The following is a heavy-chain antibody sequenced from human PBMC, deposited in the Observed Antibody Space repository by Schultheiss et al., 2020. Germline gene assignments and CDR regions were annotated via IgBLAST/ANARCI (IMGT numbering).Heavy chain of an antibody. CDR1: GFTVTNNY. J-gene: IGHJ6*02. Sequence: GGSLRLSCAVSGFTVTNNYMSWVRQAPGKGLEWVSVIYSGGSTYYADSVKGRFTISRDNSKNTLYLQMNSLRAEDTAVYYCASRLGYCSGGSCYSGMDVWGQGTTVTVSS. CDR2: IYSGGST. CDR3: ASRLGYCSGGSCYSGMDV. V-gene: IGHV3-53*01. D-gene: IGHD2-15*01.